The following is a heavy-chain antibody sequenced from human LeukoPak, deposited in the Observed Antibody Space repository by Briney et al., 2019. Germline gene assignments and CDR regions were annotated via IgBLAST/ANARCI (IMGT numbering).Heavy chain of an antibody. CDR3: ALWEIVHYAFDF. CDR2: INPNSGGT. CDR1: GYSFTDYY. J-gene: IGHJ3*01. D-gene: IGHD5-12*01. Sequence: ASVKVSCKASGYSFTDYYMHWVRQAPGQGLEWMGWINPNSGGTNYAQKFQSRVAMTRDTSISTAYMELNRLRSDDTAVYYCALWEIVHYAFDFWGQGTMVTVSS. V-gene: IGHV1-2*02.